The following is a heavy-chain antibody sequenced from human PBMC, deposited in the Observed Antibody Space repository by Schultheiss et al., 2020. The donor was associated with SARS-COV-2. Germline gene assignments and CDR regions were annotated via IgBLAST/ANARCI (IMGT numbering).Heavy chain of an antibody. V-gene: IGHV3-23*01. Sequence: GESLKISCAASGFTFSSYAMSWVRQAPGKGLEWVSYISGGGSTIYYADSVRGRFTISRDNAKNTLYLQMNSLRAEDTAVYYCAKEPKAWLVGPFDYWGQGTLVTVSS. CDR1: GFTFSSYA. CDR3: AKEPKAWLVGPFDY. J-gene: IGHJ4*02. CDR2: ISGGGSTI. D-gene: IGHD6-19*01.